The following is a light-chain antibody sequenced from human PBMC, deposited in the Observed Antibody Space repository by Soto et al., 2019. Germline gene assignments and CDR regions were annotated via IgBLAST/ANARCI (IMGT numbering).Light chain of an antibody. Sequence: DIQMTQSPSTLSGSVGDRVTITCRASQTISSWLAWYQQKPGKAPKLLIYKAPTLKSGVPSRFSGSGSGTEFTLTISSLQPDDFAPYYCQHYNSYSEAFGQGTKVDIK. CDR3: QHYNSYSEA. CDR1: QTISSW. J-gene: IGKJ1*01. V-gene: IGKV1-5*03. CDR2: KAP.